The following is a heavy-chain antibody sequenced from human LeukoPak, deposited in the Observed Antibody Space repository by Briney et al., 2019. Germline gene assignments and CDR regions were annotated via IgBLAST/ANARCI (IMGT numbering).Heavy chain of an antibody. Sequence: ASVKVSCKASGYTFTSYGISWVRRAPGQGLEWMGWISAYNGNTNYAQKLQGRVTMTTDTSTSTAYMELRSLRSDDTAVYYCARVWTVSAGIVVVPAAILGGDFDYWGQGTLVTVSS. D-gene: IGHD2-2*02. CDR3: ARVWTVSAGIVVVPAAILGGDFDY. CDR2: ISAYNGNT. V-gene: IGHV1-18*01. CDR1: GYTFTSYG. J-gene: IGHJ4*02.